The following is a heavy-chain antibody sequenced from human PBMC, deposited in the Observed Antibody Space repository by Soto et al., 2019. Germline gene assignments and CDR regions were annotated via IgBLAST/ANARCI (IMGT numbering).Heavy chain of an antibody. CDR1: GFTFSSYA. Sequence: PGGSLRLSCAASGFTFSSYAMSWVRQAPGKGLEWVSAISGSGGSTYYADSVKGRFTISRDNSKNTLYLQMNSLRAEDTAVYYCAKVQSWVVVAATTFDYWGQGTLVTVSS. J-gene: IGHJ4*02. V-gene: IGHV3-23*01. CDR2: ISGSGGST. D-gene: IGHD2-15*01. CDR3: AKVQSWVVVAATTFDY.